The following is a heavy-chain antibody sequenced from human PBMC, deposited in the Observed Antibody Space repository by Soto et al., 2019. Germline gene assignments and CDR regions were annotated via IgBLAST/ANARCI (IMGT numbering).Heavy chain of an antibody. CDR1: GGSISSYY. CDR2: IYYSGST. CDR3: AGGYCSGGSCYSYFDY. J-gene: IGHJ4*02. Sequence: SETLSLTCTVSGGSISSYYWSWIRQPPGKGLEWIGYIYYSGSTNYNPSLKSRVTISVDTSKNQFSLKLSSVTAADTAVYYCAGGYCSGGSCYSYFDYWGQGTLVTVSS. V-gene: IGHV4-59*08. D-gene: IGHD2-15*01.